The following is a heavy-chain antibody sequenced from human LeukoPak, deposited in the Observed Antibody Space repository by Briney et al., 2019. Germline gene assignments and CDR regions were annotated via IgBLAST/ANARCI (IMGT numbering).Heavy chain of an antibody. V-gene: IGHV3-72*01. J-gene: IGHJ4*02. CDR3: AKSGLFYDFWSGQPD. D-gene: IGHD3-3*01. Sequence: GGSLRLSCAASGFTISDHYMDWVRQAPGKGLEWVGRTRNRANSYTTEYAASVKGRFTISRDDSKNSLYLQMNSLKTEDTAVYYCAKSGLFYDFWSGQPDWGQGVLVTVSS. CDR2: TRNRANSYTT. CDR1: GFTISDHY.